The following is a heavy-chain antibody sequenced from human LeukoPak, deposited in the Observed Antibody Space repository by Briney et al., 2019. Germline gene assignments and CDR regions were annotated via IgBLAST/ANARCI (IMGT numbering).Heavy chain of an antibody. CDR2: ISGSGGST. CDR1: GFTFSSYA. Sequence: GGSLRLSCAASGFTFSSYAMSWVRQAPGKGLEWVSAISGSGGSTYYADSVKGRFTISRDDSKNTLYLQMNSLRAEDTAVYYCALAGIAVAGGFDYWGQGTLVTVSS. J-gene: IGHJ4*02. D-gene: IGHD6-19*01. CDR3: ALAGIAVAGGFDY. V-gene: IGHV3-23*01.